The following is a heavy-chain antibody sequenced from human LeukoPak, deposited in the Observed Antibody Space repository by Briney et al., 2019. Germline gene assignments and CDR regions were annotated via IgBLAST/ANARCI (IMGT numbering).Heavy chain of an antibody. V-gene: IGHV4-59*01. CDR1: GGSISSYY. CDR2: IYYSGST. Sequence: SETLSLTCTVSGGSISSYYWSWIRQPPGKGLEWIGYIYYSGSTNYNPSLKSRVTISVDTSKNQFSLKLSSVTAADTAVYYCARDRRYSSANWFDPWGQGTLVTVSS. J-gene: IGHJ5*02. CDR3: ARDRRYSSANWFDP. D-gene: IGHD5-12*01.